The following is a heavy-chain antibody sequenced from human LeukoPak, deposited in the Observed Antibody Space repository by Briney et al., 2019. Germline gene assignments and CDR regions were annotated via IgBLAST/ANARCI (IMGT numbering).Heavy chain of an antibody. Sequence: PGGSLRLSCAASGFTLSSYAMSWVRQAPGKGPEWVANIKQDGSEKYYVDSVEGRFTISRDNAKNSLYLQMNTLRAEDTAVYYCARDLVEMATKMSAFDIWGQGTMVTVSS. CDR1: GFTLSSYA. J-gene: IGHJ3*02. CDR2: IKQDGSEK. D-gene: IGHD5-24*01. CDR3: ARDLVEMATKMSAFDI. V-gene: IGHV3-7*01.